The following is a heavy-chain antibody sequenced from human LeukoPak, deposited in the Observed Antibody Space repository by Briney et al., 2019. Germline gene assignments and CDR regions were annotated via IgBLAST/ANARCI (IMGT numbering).Heavy chain of an antibody. D-gene: IGHD5-12*01. V-gene: IGHV1-46*01. CDR3: ARDLAATIGY. Sequence: GASVKVSCKAPGYTFTSYYMHWLRQAPGQGLEWMGIINPSGGSTSYAQKFQGRVTMTRDTSTSTVYMELSSLRSEDTAVYYCARDLAATIGYWGQGTLVSVSS. J-gene: IGHJ4*02. CDR2: INPSGGST. CDR1: GYTFTSYY.